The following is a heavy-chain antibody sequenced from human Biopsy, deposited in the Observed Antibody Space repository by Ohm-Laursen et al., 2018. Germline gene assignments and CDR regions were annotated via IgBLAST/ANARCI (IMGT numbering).Heavy chain of an antibody. V-gene: IGHV4-4*07. D-gene: IGHD3-10*01. Sequence: SDTLSLTCSVSGASVTDYFWSWIWQPAGKGLERIGRAYPSGTTYYNPPLKGRVTISIDASKNQLSLKVTSVTAADTAVFYCAGSRGHYFNGLDVWGQGTTVIVSS. CDR3: AGSRGHYFNGLDV. J-gene: IGHJ6*02. CDR1: GASVTDYF. CDR2: AYPSGTT.